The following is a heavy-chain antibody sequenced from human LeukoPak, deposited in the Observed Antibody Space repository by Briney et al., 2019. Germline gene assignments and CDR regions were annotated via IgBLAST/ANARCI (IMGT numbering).Heavy chain of an antibody. V-gene: IGHV3-74*01. CDR1: GFTFSSYW. Sequence: GGSLRLSCVASGFTFSSYWMHWVRQDPRKGLVWVSRINGDGRNINYADSVRGRFTISRDNAKNTLFLQMNTLRVEDTAVYYCTRDLMDYDVSTGLHHYYMDVWGQGTMVTVSS. J-gene: IGHJ3*01. CDR2: INGDGRNI. CDR3: TRDLMDYDVSTGLHHYYMDV. D-gene: IGHD3-9*01.